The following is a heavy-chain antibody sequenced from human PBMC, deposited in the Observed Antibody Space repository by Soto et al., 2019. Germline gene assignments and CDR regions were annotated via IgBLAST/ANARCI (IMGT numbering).Heavy chain of an antibody. CDR3: ARAGGGEWFDP. CDR2: INPNSGGT. D-gene: IGHD3-16*01. J-gene: IGHJ5*02. CDR1: GYTFTGYY. V-gene: IGHV1-2*02. Sequence: QVQLVQSGAEVKKPGASVKVSCKASGYTFTGYYMHWVRQAPGQGLEWMGWINPNSGGTNYAQKFQGGVTMTRDTAIRTDDMELGRLRSDDTAVYYCARAGGGEWFDPWGQGTLVTVSS.